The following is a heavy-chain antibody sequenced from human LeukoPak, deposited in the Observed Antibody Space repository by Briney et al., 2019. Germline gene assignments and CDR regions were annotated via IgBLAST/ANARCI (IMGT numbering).Heavy chain of an antibody. CDR2: ISAGNGNT. CDR3: ARGGYCSGGSCYNWFDP. Sequence: ASVKLSCKASGYTFTSYGISWVRQAPGQGLEWMGCISAGNGNTKYSQKFQGRVTITRDTSASTGYLELSRLSSEDTVWYYCARGGYCSGGSCYNWFDPWGQGTLVTVSS. V-gene: IGHV1-18*04. CDR1: GYTFTSYG. J-gene: IGHJ5*02. D-gene: IGHD2-15*01.